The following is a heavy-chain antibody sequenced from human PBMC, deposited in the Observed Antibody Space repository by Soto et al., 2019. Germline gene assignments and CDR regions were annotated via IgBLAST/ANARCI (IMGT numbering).Heavy chain of an antibody. V-gene: IGHV1-18*01. CDR1: GGTFSSYT. CDR2: ISAYNGNT. CDR3: AREVRFVGSSWSYDYYYYGMDV. J-gene: IGHJ6*02. Sequence: ASVKVSCKASGGTFSSYTVIWVRQAPGQGLEWMGWISAYNGNTNYAQKLQGRVTMTTDTSTSTAYMELRSLRSDDTAVYYCAREVRFVGSSWSYDYYYYGMDVWGQGTTVTVSS. D-gene: IGHD6-13*01.